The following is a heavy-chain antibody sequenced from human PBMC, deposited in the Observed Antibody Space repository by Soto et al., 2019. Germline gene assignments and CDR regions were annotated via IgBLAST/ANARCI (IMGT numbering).Heavy chain of an antibody. J-gene: IGHJ3*02. CDR3: ASGGLWFGESDDAFDI. D-gene: IGHD3-10*01. CDR1: GGSVSSGSYY. V-gene: IGHV4-61*01. CDR2: IYYSGST. Sequence: LSLTCTVSGGSVSSGSYYWSWIRQPPGKGLEWIGYIYYSGSTNYNPSLKSRVTISVDASKNQFSLKLSSVTAADTAVYYCASGGLWFGESDDAFDIWGQGTTVTVSS.